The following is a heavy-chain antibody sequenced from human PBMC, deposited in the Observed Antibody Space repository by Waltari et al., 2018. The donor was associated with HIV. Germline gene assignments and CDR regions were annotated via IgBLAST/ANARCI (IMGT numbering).Heavy chain of an antibody. Sequence: QEHLVESGGAVVQPGSSLRLSCAASGFTLSSYNMIWVRQAPGKGLEWVAVNSDDGSSENYADFVKGLFPISRDNSENTLYLQMHSLRPEDTAVYYCARGGKYGDYQYYFDSWGQGTLVTVSP. J-gene: IGHJ4*02. D-gene: IGHD4-17*01. V-gene: IGHV3-30-3*01. CDR2: NSDDGSSE. CDR3: ARGGKYGDYQYYFDS. CDR1: GFTLSSYN.